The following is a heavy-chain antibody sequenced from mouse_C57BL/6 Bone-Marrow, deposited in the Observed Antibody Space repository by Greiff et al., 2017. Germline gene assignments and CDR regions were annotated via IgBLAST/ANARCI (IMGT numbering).Heavy chain of an antibody. J-gene: IGHJ1*03. D-gene: IGHD1-1*01. CDR3: TGWGGSSDNWYFDV. CDR2: IDPSDSYT. V-gene: IGHV1-59*01. Sequence: QVQLQQPGAELVRPGTSVKLSCKASGYTFTSYCMHWVKQRPGQGLEWIGVIDPSDSYTNYNQKFKGKATLTADTSSNTAYMQLSSLTSEDSAVYYCTGWGGSSDNWYFDVGDRGPAVTVS. CDR1: GYTFTSYC.